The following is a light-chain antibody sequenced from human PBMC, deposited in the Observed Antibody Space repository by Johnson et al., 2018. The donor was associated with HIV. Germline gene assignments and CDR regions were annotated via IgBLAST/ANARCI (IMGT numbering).Light chain of an antibody. CDR1: SSNIGNKY. Sequence: QSVLTQPSSVSAAPGQKVTISCSGSSSNIGNKYVSWYQQLPGTAPKLLIYENNKRPSGIPDRFSGSKSGTSATLGITGLQTGDEAEYYCGTWDNSLNPAYVFGTGTKVTVL. CDR2: ENN. V-gene: IGLV1-51*02. CDR3: GTWDNSLNPAYV. J-gene: IGLJ1*01.